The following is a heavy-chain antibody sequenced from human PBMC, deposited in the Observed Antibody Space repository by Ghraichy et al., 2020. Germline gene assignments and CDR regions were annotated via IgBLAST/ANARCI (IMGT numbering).Heavy chain of an antibody. CDR3: AKGGFGGVDWFDP. J-gene: IGHJ5*02. CDR2: ISGSDGST. CDR1: GFIVSKYG. V-gene: IGHV3-23*01. D-gene: IGHD3-16*01. Sequence: LSLTCAASGFIVSKYGMSRVRQAPGKGLEWVSGISGSDGSTYYADSVRGRFTISRDNSKNTLYLQMNSLRSDDTAVYYCAKGGFGGVDWFDPWGQGTLVIVSS.